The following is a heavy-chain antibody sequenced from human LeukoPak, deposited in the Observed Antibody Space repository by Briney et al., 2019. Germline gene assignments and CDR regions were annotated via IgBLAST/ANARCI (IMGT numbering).Heavy chain of an antibody. CDR3: ARDYYDSSGYFNNWFDP. D-gene: IGHD3-22*01. CDR2: IYHSGGT. V-gene: IGHV4-30-2*01. Sequence: SETLSLTCTVSGDSFSSGGYSWSWLRQPPGKGLEWLGYIYHSGGTSHNPSLKTRVTISVDRSKNQFSLKLSSVTAADTAVYYCARDYYDSSGYFNNWFDPWGQGILVTVSS. J-gene: IGHJ5*02. CDR1: GDSFSSGGYS.